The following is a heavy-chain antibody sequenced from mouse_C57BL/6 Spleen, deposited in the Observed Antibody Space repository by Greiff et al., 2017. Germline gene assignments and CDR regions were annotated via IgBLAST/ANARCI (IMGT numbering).Heavy chain of an antibody. V-gene: IGHV1-50*01. J-gene: IGHJ2*01. Sequence: QVQLQQPGAELVKPGASVKLSCKASGYTFTSYWMQWVKQRPGQGLEWIGEIDPSDSYTNYNQKFKGKATLTVDTSSSTAYMQLNSLTSEDSAVYYCARNYYGSRVDYWGQGTTLTVSS. D-gene: IGHD1-1*01. CDR1: GYTFTSYW. CDR2: IDPSDSYT. CDR3: ARNYYGSRVDY.